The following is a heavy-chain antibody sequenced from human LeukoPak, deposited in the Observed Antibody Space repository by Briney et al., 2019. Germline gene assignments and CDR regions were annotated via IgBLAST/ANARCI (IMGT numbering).Heavy chain of an antibody. J-gene: IGHJ4*02. D-gene: IGHD6-13*01. Sequence: ASVKASCKASGYTLTCYGISWVRQAPGQGLEWMGWISAYNGNTNYAQKLQGRVTMTTDTSTSTAYMELRSLRSDDTAVYYCARGSGIAAAGRFDYWGQGTLVTVSS. CDR1: GYTLTCYG. CDR3: ARGSGIAAAGRFDY. V-gene: IGHV1-18*01. CDR2: ISAYNGNT.